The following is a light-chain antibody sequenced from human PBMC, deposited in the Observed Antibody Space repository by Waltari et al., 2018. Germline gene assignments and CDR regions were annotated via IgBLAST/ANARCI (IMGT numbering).Light chain of an antibody. Sequence: QSALTQPASVSGSPGQSITISCTGTSSDIGSSYPVSWYQPHPGKAPKPMIYDVTKRPSGISSRFTGSKSGITASLTISGLQAEDEADYYCCSYAGFSTVVFGGGTKLTVL. J-gene: IGLJ2*01. V-gene: IGLV2-23*02. CDR1: SSDIGSSYP. CDR3: CSYAGFSTVV. CDR2: DVT.